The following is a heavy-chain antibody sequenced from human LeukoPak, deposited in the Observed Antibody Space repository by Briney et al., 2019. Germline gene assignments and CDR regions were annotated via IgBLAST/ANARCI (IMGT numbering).Heavy chain of an antibody. J-gene: IGHJ4*02. CDR2: IRYDGSNK. CDR3: AKGLEWLFDY. D-gene: IGHD3-3*01. CDR1: GFTFSSYG. Sequence: GGFLRLSCAASGFTFSSYGMHWVRQAPGKGLEWVAFIRYDGSNKYYADSVKGRFTISRDNSKNTLYLQMNSLRAEDTAVYYCAKGLEWLFDYWGQGTLVTVSS. V-gene: IGHV3-30*02.